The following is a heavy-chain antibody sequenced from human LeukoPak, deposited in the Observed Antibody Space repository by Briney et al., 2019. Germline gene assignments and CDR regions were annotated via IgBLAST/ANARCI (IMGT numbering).Heavy chain of an antibody. CDR1: GGSFSGYY. Sequence: SETLSLTCAVYGGSFSGYYWSWIRHPPGKGLEWIGEINHSGSTNYNPSLKSRVTISVDTSKNQFSLKLSSVTAADTAVYYCARIPSDNWFDPWGQGTLVTVSS. CDR2: INHSGST. V-gene: IGHV4-34*01. CDR3: ARIPSDNWFDP. D-gene: IGHD3-3*01. J-gene: IGHJ5*02.